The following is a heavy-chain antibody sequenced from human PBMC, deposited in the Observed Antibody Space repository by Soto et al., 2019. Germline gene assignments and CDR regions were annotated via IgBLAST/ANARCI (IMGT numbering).Heavy chain of an antibody. J-gene: IGHJ6*02. CDR1: GYTFTSYG. CDR3: ARQQWLYYYYGMDV. CDR2: ISAYNGNT. Sequence: QVQLVQSGAEVKKPGASVRVSCKASGYTFTSYGISWVRQAPGQGLEWMGWISAYNGNTNYAQKLQGRVTMTTDTXMSTADMELRSRRSDDTAVYYCARQQWLYYYYGMDVWGQGTTVTVSS. D-gene: IGHD6-19*01. V-gene: IGHV1-18*01.